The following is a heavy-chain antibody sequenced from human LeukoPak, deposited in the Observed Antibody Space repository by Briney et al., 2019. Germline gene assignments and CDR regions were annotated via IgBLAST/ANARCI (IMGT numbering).Heavy chain of an antibody. D-gene: IGHD3/OR15-3a*01. Sequence: GGSLRLSCAASGFTFSDHYMDWVRQAPGKGLEWVANMNLDGSEKYYVDSVKGRFIISRDNAKNSLFLQMNSLIAEDTAVYYCARDDGFSCYSYWGQGTLVTVSS. CDR2: MNLDGSEK. J-gene: IGHJ4*02. V-gene: IGHV3-7*01. CDR1: GFTFSDHY. CDR3: ARDDGFSCYSY.